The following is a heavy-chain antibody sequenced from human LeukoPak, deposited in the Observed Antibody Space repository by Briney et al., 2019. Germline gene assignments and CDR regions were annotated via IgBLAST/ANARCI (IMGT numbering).Heavy chain of an antibody. Sequence: SETLSLTCTVSGVSISSYYWSWVRQPPGKGLEWVGYIYTSGSTIYNPSLKSRVTISLDTSQSQFSLKLSSVTAADTAVYFCASSASCGGDCYQYFQHWGQGTLVTVSS. D-gene: IGHD2-21*02. J-gene: IGHJ1*01. CDR1: GVSISSYY. V-gene: IGHV4-4*09. CDR3: ASSASCGGDCYQYFQH. CDR2: IYTSGST.